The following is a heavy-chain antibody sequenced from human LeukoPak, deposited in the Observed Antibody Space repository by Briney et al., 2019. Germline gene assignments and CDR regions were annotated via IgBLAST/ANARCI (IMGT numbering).Heavy chain of an antibody. CDR3: TRDGGGDIVVVGEDAFDI. V-gene: IGHV4-4*07. CDR1: CGSISSYY. Sequence: SETLSLTCTVSCGSISSYYWSWIRQPAGKGLEWIGRIYTSGSTNYNPSLKSRVTMSVDTSKNQFSLKLSSVTAADTAVYYCTRDGGGDIVVVGEDAFDIWGQGTMVTVSS. CDR2: IYTSGST. D-gene: IGHD2-2*01. J-gene: IGHJ3*02.